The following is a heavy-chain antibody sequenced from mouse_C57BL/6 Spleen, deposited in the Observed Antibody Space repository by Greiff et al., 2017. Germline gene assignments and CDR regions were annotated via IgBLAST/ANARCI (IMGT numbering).Heavy chain of an antibody. Sequence: EVKLVESGGGLVKPGGSLKLSCAASGFTFSSYAMSWVRQTPEKRLEWVATISDGGSYTYYPDNVKGRFTISRDNAKNNLYLQMSHLKSEDTAMYYCARITPAEYFDYWGQGTTLTVSS. CDR1: GFTFSSYA. CDR2: ISDGGSYT. V-gene: IGHV5-4*03. J-gene: IGHJ2*01. CDR3: ARITPAEYFDY. D-gene: IGHD1-1*01.